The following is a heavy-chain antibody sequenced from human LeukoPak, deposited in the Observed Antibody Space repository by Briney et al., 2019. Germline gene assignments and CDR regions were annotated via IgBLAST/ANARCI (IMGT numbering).Heavy chain of an antibody. CDR3: AKRVYYYDSSGYYQNGDAFDI. D-gene: IGHD3-22*01. CDR1: GFTFSSYA. CDR2: ISGSGGST. Sequence: GGSLRLSCAASGFTFSSYAMSWVRQAPGKGLEWVSGISGSGGSTYYADSVKGRFTISRDNSKNTLYLQMKSLRAEDTAVYYCAKRVYYYDSSGYYQNGDAFDIWGQGTMVTVSS. V-gene: IGHV3-23*01. J-gene: IGHJ3*02.